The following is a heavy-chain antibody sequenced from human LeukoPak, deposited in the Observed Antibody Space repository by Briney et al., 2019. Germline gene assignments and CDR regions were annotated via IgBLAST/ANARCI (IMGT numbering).Heavy chain of an antibody. Sequence: PSETLSLTCTVSGGSISSYYWSWIRQPAGKGLEWIGRIYTSGSTNYNPSLKSRVTMSVDTSKNQFSLKLSSVTAADTAVYYCARSTHYGSGETLGSDPWGQGTLVTVSS. CDR2: IYTSGST. J-gene: IGHJ5*02. D-gene: IGHD3-10*01. V-gene: IGHV4-4*07. CDR3: ARSTHYGSGETLGSDP. CDR1: GGSISSYY.